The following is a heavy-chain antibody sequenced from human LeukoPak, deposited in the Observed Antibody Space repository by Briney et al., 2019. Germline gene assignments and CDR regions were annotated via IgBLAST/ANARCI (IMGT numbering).Heavy chain of an antibody. CDR2: IYSGGST. V-gene: IGHV3-53*04. CDR1: GFTVSSNY. CDR3: ARDGESLFDY. D-gene: IGHD3-10*01. Sequence: GGSLRLSCAASGFTVSSNYMSWVRQAPGKGLEWVSVIYSGGSTYYADSVKGRFTISRHNSKNTLYLQMNSLRAEDAAVYYCARDGESLFDYWGQGTLVTVSS. J-gene: IGHJ4*02.